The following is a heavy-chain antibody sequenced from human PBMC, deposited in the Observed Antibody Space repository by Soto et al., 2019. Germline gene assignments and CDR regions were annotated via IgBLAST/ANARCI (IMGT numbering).Heavy chain of an antibody. J-gene: IGHJ5*02. Sequence: QVQLQESGPGLVKPSETLSLTCTLSGDPITSGGFYWTWIRQHPAKGLEWIGYIYYSGVTYYNPSLKSRATISVDTSKNQFSLNLRSVSAADPAMYYCARDLRGRRSGRFDPWGQGTLVTVSS. V-gene: IGHV4-31*03. CDR1: GDPITSGGFY. CDR3: ARDLRGRRSGRFDP. CDR2: IYYSGVT. D-gene: IGHD3-10*01.